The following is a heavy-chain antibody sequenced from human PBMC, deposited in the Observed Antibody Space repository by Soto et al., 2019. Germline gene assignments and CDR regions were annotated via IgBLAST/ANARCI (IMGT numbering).Heavy chain of an antibody. CDR1: GGTSTRYA. Sequence: QERLVQSGAEVRKPGSSVKVSCKVTGGTSTRYAINWVRQSPGQGPEWMGGIVPMFGTLKYAQKFQGRVTTSADTSSNIAYMELRRLRSEDTAVYYCSRGSEYDFWSGYLWGQGTLVSVSS. D-gene: IGHD3-3*01. V-gene: IGHV1-69*06. CDR3: SRGSEYDFWSGYL. CDR2: IVPMFGTL. J-gene: IGHJ4*02.